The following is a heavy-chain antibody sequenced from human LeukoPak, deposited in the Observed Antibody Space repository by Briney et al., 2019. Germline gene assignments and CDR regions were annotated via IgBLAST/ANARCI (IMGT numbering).Heavy chain of an antibody. Sequence: GRSLRLSCAASGFTFSSYGMHWVRQAPGKGLEWVAVISYDGSNKYYADSVKGRFTISRDNSKNTLYLQMNSLRAEDTAVYYCAKGRSIVGPDAFDIWGQGTMVTVSS. J-gene: IGHJ3*02. CDR1: GFTFSSYG. CDR2: ISYDGSNK. V-gene: IGHV3-30*18. D-gene: IGHD1-26*01. CDR3: AKGRSIVGPDAFDI.